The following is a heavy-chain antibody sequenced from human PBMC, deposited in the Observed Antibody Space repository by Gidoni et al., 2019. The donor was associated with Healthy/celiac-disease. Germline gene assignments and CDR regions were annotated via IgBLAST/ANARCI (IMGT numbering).Heavy chain of an antibody. V-gene: IGHV3-23*01. CDR1: GLTFSSYA. D-gene: IGHD4-4*01. CDR3: ATSPPALTLYSKPYYFDY. Sequence: EVQLLESGGGLVQPGGSLRLSCAASGLTFSSYAMSWVRQAPGKGLEWVSAISGSGGSTYYADSVKGRFTISRDNSKNTLYLQMNSLRAEDTAVYYCATSPPALTLYSKPYYFDYWGQGTLVTVSS. CDR2: ISGSGGST. J-gene: IGHJ4*02.